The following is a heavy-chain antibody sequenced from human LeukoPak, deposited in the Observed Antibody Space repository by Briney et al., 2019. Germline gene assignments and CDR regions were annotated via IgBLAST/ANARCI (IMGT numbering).Heavy chain of an antibody. D-gene: IGHD6-6*01. CDR3: AGKSIAARPSSFDY. CDR2: INHSGST. Sequence: PSETLSLTCAVYGGSFSGYYWSWIRQPPGKGLEWIGEINHSGSTNYNPSLKSRVTISVDTSKNQFSLKLSSVTAADTAVYYCAGKSIAARPSSFDYWGQGTLVTVSS. J-gene: IGHJ4*02. V-gene: IGHV4-34*01. CDR1: GGSFSGYY.